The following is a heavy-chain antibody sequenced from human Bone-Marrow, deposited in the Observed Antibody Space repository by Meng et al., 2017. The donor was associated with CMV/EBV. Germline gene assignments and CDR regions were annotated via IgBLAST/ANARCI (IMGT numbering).Heavy chain of an antibody. D-gene: IGHD5-12*01. CDR2: IYHSGST. CDR1: GYSISSGYY. V-gene: IGHV4-38-2*02. Sequence: SETLSLTCTVSGYSISSGYYWGWIRQPPGKGLEGIGSIYHSGSTYYDPSLKSRVTISVDTSKNQFSLKLSSVTAADTAVYYCARLGGGYDSGIWFDPWGQGTLVTVSS. J-gene: IGHJ5*02. CDR3: ARLGGGYDSGIWFDP.